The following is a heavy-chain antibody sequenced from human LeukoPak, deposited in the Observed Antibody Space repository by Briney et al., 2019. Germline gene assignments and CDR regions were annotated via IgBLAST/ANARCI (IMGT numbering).Heavy chain of an antibody. CDR3: AREREGPYGYLDY. D-gene: IGHD4-17*01. V-gene: IGHV4-61*02. CDR1: GYSIRSGFY. CDR2: IYTSGST. Sequence: PSETLSLTCNVSGYSIRSGFYWSWIRQPAGKGLEWIGRIYTSGSTDYNPSLKSRVTISVDTSKNQFSLKLSSVTAAETAVYYCAREREGPYGYLDYWGQGTLVTVSS. J-gene: IGHJ4*02.